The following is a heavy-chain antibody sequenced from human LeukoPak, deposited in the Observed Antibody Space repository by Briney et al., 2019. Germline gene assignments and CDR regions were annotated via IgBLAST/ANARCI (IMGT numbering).Heavy chain of an antibody. CDR2: IGSSGSHM. Sequence: KSGGSPRLSCAASGFTFSTYFMHWVRQAPGKGLEWVSCIGSSGSHMYYADSVKGRFTISRDNAKNSLYLQMNSLRAEDTAVYYCARHYDFWSGYPPFDYWGQGTLVTVSS. V-gene: IGHV3-21*01. CDR1: GFTFSTYF. CDR3: ARHYDFWSGYPPFDY. J-gene: IGHJ4*02. D-gene: IGHD3-3*01.